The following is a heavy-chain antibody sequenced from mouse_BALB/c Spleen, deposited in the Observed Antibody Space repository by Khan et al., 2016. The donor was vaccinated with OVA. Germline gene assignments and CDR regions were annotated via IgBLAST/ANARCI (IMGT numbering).Heavy chain of an antibody. Sequence: QVQLKESGPGLVQPSQSLSITCTVSGFSLTNYSVHWVRQSPGKGLEWLGVIWSAGSTDYNAAFISRLTTRKDNSRRQVFFKMNSLQPNDTAIYYCARRGYDYGRGALFAYWGQGTLVTVSA. CDR1: GFSLTNYS. V-gene: IGHV2-2*02. CDR3: ARRGYDYGRGALFAY. J-gene: IGHJ3*01. D-gene: IGHD2-4*01. CDR2: IWSAGST.